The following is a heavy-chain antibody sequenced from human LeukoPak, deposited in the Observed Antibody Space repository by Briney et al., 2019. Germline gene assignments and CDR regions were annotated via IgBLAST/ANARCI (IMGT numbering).Heavy chain of an antibody. J-gene: IGHJ4*02. CDR2: INHSGST. V-gene: IGHV4-34*01. D-gene: IGHD5-24*01. CDR1: GGSFSGYY. CDR3: ASQLVDY. Sequence: SETLSLTCAVYGGSFSGYYWSWIRQPPGKGLEWIGEINHSGSTNYNPSLKSRVTISVDTSKNQFSLKLSSVTAADTAVYYCASQLVDYWGQGNLVTVSS.